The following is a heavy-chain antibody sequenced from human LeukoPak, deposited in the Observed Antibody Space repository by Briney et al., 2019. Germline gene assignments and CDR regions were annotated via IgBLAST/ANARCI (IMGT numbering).Heavy chain of an antibody. CDR3: ARVRSGLHMDV. D-gene: IGHD2-15*01. J-gene: IGHJ6*02. Sequence: PGGSLRLSCAASGFTFSSYEMNWVRQAPGKGLEWVSYISSSGTTIYYVDSVKGRFTISRDNAKNSLYLQMNSLRAEDTALYYCARVRSGLHMDVWGQGTTVTVSS. CDR1: GFTFSSYE. V-gene: IGHV3-48*03. CDR2: ISSSGTTI.